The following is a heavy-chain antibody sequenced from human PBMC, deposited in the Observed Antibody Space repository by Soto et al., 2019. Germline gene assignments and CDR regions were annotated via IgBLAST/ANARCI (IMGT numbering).Heavy chain of an antibody. CDR1: GDSINNNDYY. Sequence: QLHESGPGVVKPSETLSLTCTVSGDSINNNDYYWNWIRQTPGKGLEWIGYVYYSGSTYYIPSLKSRLSMSVDTSKNQFSLKLSSVNAADTAIYYCARMSYYYDKWYFDLWGRGTLVTVSS. V-gene: IGHV4-30-4*01. CDR3: ARMSYYYDKWYFDL. J-gene: IGHJ2*01. D-gene: IGHD3-22*01. CDR2: VYYSGST.